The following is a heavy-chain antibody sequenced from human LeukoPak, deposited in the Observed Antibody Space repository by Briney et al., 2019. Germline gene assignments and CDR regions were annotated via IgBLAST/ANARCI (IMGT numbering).Heavy chain of an antibody. Sequence: GGSLRLSCTASGFTFGDYAMNWVRQAPGKGLEWVGFIRSKAYGGTTEYAASVKGRFTISRDNSKSTLYLQMNTLRAEDTALYYCVSAGPPVVLKIGNYYFDYWGQGTLVTVSS. V-gene: IGHV3-49*04. CDR1: GFTFGDYA. CDR3: VSAGPPVVLKIGNYYFDY. D-gene: IGHD2-21*01. CDR2: IRSKAYGGTT. J-gene: IGHJ4*02.